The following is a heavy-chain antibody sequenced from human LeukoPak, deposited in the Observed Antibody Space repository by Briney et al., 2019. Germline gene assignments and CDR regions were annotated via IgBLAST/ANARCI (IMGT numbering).Heavy chain of an antibody. CDR1: GDSTNSGHYY. J-gene: IGHJ5*02. CDR2: IYYSGST. D-gene: IGHD6-13*01. V-gene: IGHV4-61*01. CDR3: ARGTLRIAAALFDP. Sequence: SETLSLTCSVSGDSTNSGHYYWSWIRQPPGKALEYIGYIYYSGSTNYNPSLKSRVTISIDTSKNQFSLKLRSVTAADTAMYYCARGTLRIAAALFDPWGQGTLVTVSS.